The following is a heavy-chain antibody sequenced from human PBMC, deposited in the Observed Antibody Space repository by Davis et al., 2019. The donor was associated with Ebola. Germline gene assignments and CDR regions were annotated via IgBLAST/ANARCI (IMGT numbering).Heavy chain of an antibody. D-gene: IGHD3-10*01. Sequence: SETLSLTCTVSGGSISSGDYYWSWIRQPPGKGLEWIGYIYYSGSTYYNPSLKSRVTISVDTSKNQFSLKLSSVTAADTAVYYCARDPYYYGSGSYSRCYGMDVWGQGTTVTVSS. CDR2: IYYSGST. CDR1: GGSISSGDYY. V-gene: IGHV4-30-4*02. J-gene: IGHJ6*02. CDR3: ARDPYYYGSGSYSRCYGMDV.